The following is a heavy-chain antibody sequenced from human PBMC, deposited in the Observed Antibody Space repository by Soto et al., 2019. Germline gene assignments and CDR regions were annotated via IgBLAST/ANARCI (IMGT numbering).Heavy chain of an antibody. CDR3: ASLWYQLPHHLSNDAFDI. J-gene: IGHJ3*02. CDR1: GYTFPSYG. D-gene: IGHD2-2*01. CDR2: ISAYNGNT. V-gene: IGHV1-18*01. Sequence: QVQLVQSGAEVKKPGASVKVSCKASGYTFPSYGISWVRQAPGQGLEWMGWISAYNGNTNYAQKLQGRVTMTTDTSTSTADMERRSLRSDTTAVYYFASLWYQLPHHLSNDAFDIWGQGTMVTVS.